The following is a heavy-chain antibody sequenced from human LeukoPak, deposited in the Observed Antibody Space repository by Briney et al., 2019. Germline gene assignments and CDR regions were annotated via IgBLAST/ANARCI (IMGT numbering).Heavy chain of an antibody. J-gene: IGHJ5*02. CDR1: GFTFTNYA. CDR2: ISGSGDST. V-gene: IGHV3-23*01. Sequence: GGSLRLSCAASGFTFTNYALSWVRQAPGKGLEWVSVISGSGDSTYYADSVKGRFTIARDNFKNTLYLQMNRLRAEDTAVYYCVKDGHCTTTTCSSHWFDPWGQGTRVSVSS. CDR3: VKDGHCTTTTCSSHWFDP. D-gene: IGHD2-2*03.